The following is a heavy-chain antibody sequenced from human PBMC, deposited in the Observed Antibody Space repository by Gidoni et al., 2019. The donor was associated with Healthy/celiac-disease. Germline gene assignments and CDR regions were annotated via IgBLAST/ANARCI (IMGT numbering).Heavy chain of an antibody. D-gene: IGHD5-18*01. CDR2: IIPIFGTA. CDR1: GGTFSSYA. V-gene: IGHV1-69*01. Sequence: QVQLVQSGAEVKKPGSSVKVSCKASGGTFSSYAISWVRQAPGQGLEWMGGIIPIFGTANYESTSTAYMELSSLRSEDTAVYYCASRFSYGYHYYYGMDVWGQGTTVTVSS. CDR3: ASRFSYGYHYYYGMDV. J-gene: IGHJ6*02.